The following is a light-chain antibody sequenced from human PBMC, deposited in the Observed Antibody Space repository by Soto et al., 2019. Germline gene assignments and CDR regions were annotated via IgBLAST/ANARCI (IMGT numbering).Light chain of an antibody. CDR1: QTVLNNY. Sequence: EIVLTQSPGTLSLSPGERATLSCRASQTVLNNYLTWYQQKPGQAPRRLIFGASFRATGIPDRFSGSGSGTDFTLTVSRLEPEDFAVYYCQQYGASPETFGQGTKVDIK. CDR3: QQYGASPET. V-gene: IGKV3-20*01. J-gene: IGKJ1*01. CDR2: GAS.